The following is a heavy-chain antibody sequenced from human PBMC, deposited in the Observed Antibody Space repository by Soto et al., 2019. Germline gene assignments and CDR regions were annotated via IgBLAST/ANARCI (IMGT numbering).Heavy chain of an antibody. J-gene: IGHJ6*02. CDR2: IGAFGGVT. D-gene: IGHD1-26*01. Sequence: EVQLLESGGGFVQPGGSLRLSCAASGFTFKNYAMSWVRQAPGKGLEWVSGIGAFGGVTNYADSVKGRFTISRDNSKNTLALHVSSLRAEDTAVYYCAKGEEGNIAGAGVTAESGGMRCYCGIDVWGQGTTVTVSS. V-gene: IGHV3-23*01. CDR1: GFTFKNYA. CDR3: AKGEEGNIAGAGVTAESGGMRCYCGIDV.